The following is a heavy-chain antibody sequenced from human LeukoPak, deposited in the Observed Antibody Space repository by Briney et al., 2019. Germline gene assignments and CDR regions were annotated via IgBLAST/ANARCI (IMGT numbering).Heavy chain of an antibody. V-gene: IGHV1-2*02. Sequence: ASVKVSCKASGYTFTGYYMHWVRQAPGQGLEWMGWINPNSGGTNYAQKFQGRVTMTTDTSTSTAYMELRSLRSDDTAVYYCARVRVMDSYGKKPLYDSSGESDYWGQGTLVTVSS. J-gene: IGHJ4*02. CDR1: GYTFTGYY. CDR3: ARVRVMDSYGKKPLYDSSGESDY. D-gene: IGHD3-22*01. CDR2: INPNSGGT.